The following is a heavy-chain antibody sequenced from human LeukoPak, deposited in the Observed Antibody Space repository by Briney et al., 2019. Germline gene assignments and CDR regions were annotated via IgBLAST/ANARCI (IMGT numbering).Heavy chain of an antibody. V-gene: IGHV1-69*05. Sequence: SVKVSCKASGGTFSSYAISWVRQAPGQGLEWMGRIIPIFGTANYAQKFQGRVTITTDESTSTAYMGLSSLRSEDTAVYYCARDLLGLGLAAAGTENWFDPWGQGTLVTVSS. CDR3: ARDLLGLGLAAAGTENWFDP. CDR2: IIPIFGTA. J-gene: IGHJ5*02. CDR1: GGTFSSYA. D-gene: IGHD6-13*01.